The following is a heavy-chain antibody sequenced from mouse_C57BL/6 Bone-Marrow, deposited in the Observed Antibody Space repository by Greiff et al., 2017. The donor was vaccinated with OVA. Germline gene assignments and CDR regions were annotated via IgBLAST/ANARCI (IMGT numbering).Heavy chain of an antibody. CDR1: GFTFSSYA. CDR2: ISDGGSYT. D-gene: IGHD3-2*02. V-gene: IGHV5-4*01. CDR3: ARGGSSGYKDY. Sequence: DVQLVESGGGLVKPGGSLKLSCAASGFTFSSYAMPWVRQTPEKRLEWVATISDGGSYTYYPDNVKGRFTISRDNAKNNLYLQLSHLKSEDTARYYCARGGSSGYKDYWGQGTTLTVSS. J-gene: IGHJ2*01.